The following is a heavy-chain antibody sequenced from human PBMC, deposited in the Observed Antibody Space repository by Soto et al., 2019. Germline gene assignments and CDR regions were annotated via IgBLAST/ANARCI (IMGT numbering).Heavy chain of an antibody. J-gene: IGHJ4*02. CDR2: ISAYNGNT. V-gene: IGHV1-18*01. CDR3: ARGSSSSCHDY. CDR1: GYTFTSYG. Sequence: QVQLVQSGAEVKKPGASVKVSCKASGYTFTSYGISWVRQAPGQGLEWMGWISAYNGNTNYAQKLQGRVNMTTDTSTRPAYMELRSLRSADTAVYYCARGSSSSCHDYWGQGTLVTVSS. D-gene: IGHD6-13*01.